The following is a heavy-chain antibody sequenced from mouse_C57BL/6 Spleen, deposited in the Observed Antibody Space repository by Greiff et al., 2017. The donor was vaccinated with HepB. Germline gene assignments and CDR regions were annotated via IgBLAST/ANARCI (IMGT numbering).Heavy chain of an antibody. V-gene: IGHV5-17*01. CDR1: GFTFSDYG. J-gene: IGHJ4*01. D-gene: IGHD1-1*01. Sequence: EVKVVESGGGLVKPGGSLKLSCAASGFTFSDYGMHWVRQAPEKGLEWVAYISSGSSTIYYADTVKGRFTISRDNAKNTLFLQMTSLRSEDTAMYYCARHYYGSTPHAMDYWGQGTSVTVSS. CDR3: ARHYYGSTPHAMDY. CDR2: ISSGSSTI.